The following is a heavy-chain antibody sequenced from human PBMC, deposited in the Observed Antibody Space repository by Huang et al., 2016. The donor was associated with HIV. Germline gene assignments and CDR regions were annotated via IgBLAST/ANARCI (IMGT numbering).Heavy chain of an antibody. V-gene: IGHV1-2*02. D-gene: IGHD5-18*01. CDR3: ARVTGGYSYGFDAFDI. CDR2: INPNSGGT. J-gene: IGHJ3*02. CDR1: GYTFTGYY. Sequence: QVQLVQSGAEVKKPGASVKVSCKDSGYTFTGYYMHWVRQATGQGLEWMGLINPNSGGTNYAQKFQGRVTITSDTSISTAYMELSRLRSDDTAVYYCARVTGGYSYGFDAFDIWGQGTMVTVSS.